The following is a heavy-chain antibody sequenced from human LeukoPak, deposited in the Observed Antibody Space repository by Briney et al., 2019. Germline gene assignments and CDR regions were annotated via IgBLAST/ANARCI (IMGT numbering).Heavy chain of an antibody. CDR1: GYTFTGYY. V-gene: IGHV1-2*02. J-gene: IGHJ6*03. D-gene: IGHD5-12*01. CDR2: IHPNSGGT. CDR3: ARLYSGYGNYYYYMDV. Sequence: ASVKVSCKASGYTFTGYYMHWVRQAPGQGLEWMGWIHPNSGGTNYAQKFQGRVTMTGDTSISTAYMELSSLRSDDTAVYYCARLYSGYGNYYYYMDVWGKGTTVTVSS.